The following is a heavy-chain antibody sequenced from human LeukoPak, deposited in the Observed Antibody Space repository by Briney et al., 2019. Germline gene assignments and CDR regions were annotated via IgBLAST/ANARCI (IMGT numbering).Heavy chain of an antibody. CDR1: GYTFNAYY. D-gene: IGHD2-8*02. V-gene: IGHV1-2*02. J-gene: IGHJ2*01. CDR2: INPNSGDT. CDR3: AILRLSTGLWWFFDL. Sequence: GASVKVSCKASGYTFNAYYLHWVRQAPGQGLEWMGWINPNSGDTKYAQKFQGRVAMTGDTSISTAYMELSRLRFDDMAVYYCAILRLSTGLWWFFDLWGRGTLVTVSS.